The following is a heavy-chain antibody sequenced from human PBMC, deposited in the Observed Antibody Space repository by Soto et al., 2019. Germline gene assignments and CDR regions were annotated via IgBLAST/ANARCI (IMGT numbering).Heavy chain of an antibody. V-gene: IGHV3-21*04. J-gene: IGHJ3*02. CDR3: AKGGYYDILTGPHAFDI. Sequence: VGSLRLSCAVSGFIFSRYSMNWVRQAPGKGLEWVSSIGTSGSYIYDTDSVKGRFTISRDNTKDSLYLQMNSLRAEDTAVYYCAKGGYYDILTGPHAFDIWGQGTMVTVSS. CDR1: GFIFSRYS. CDR2: IGTSGSYI. D-gene: IGHD3-9*01.